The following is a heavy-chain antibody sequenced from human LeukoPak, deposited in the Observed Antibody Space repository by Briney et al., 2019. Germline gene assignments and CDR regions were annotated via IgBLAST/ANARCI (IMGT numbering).Heavy chain of an antibody. J-gene: IGHJ5*01. Sequence: GGSLRLSCEASGFTFSSYWMHWVRQIPGKGLMWVSRIESNGLTLYADSVRDRLTISRDNGKNTIYLQMNSLRVDDTAIYYCAKAATYFYGSVTYDWFESWGQGTLVTVSS. D-gene: IGHD3-10*01. CDR2: IESNGLT. V-gene: IGHV3-74*01. CDR1: GFTFSSYW. CDR3: AKAATYFYGSVTYDWFES.